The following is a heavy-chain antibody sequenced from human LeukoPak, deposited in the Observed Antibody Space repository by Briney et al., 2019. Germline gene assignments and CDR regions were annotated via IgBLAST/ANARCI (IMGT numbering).Heavy chain of an antibody. CDR1: KFIFSNYA. V-gene: IGHV3-23*01. CDR2: ISGSGTST. J-gene: IGHJ4*02. Sequence: PGGSLRLSCAASKFIFSNYAMSWVRQAPGKGLDWVSTISGSGTSTYYADSVKGRFTISRDNSKNTLYLQMNSLRAEDTAVYYCADYGGNFPHWGQGTLVTVSS. D-gene: IGHD4-23*01. CDR3: ADYGGNFPH.